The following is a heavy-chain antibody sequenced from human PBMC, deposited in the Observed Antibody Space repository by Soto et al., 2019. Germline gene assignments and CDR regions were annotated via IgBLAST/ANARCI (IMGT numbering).Heavy chain of an antibody. CDR3: TRYPQSESNAPADH. Sequence: GGSLRLSCAASGFTFSSYGMHWVRQAPGKGLEWVAVIWYDGSIKYFADSVKGRFTISRDNSKNTLYMQMNSLRAEDTAVDYRTRYPQSESNAPADHWAREPLVTVSS. D-gene: IGHD2-2*01. V-gene: IGHV3-33*01. CDR1: GFTFSSYG. J-gene: IGHJ4*02. CDR2: IWYDGSIK.